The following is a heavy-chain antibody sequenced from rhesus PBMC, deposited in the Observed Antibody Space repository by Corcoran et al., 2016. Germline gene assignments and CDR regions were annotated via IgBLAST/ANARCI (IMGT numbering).Heavy chain of an antibody. CDR3: ARTDSNRPFDY. Sequence: QVQLQESGPGLVKPSESLSLTCAVSGGSCGGYFWNWVRQPPGKVLEWIGYIGGSSGNTYYNPSLRSRVTISTDTSKNQFSLKLNSVTAADTAVYYCARTDSNRPFDYWGQGVLVTVSS. V-gene: IGHV4-165*02. CDR2: IGGSSGNT. J-gene: IGHJ4*01. CDR1: GGSCGGYF. D-gene: IGHD4-23*01.